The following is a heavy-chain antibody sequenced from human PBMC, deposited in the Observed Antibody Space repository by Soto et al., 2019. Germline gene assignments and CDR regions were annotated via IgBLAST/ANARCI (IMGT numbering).Heavy chain of an antibody. CDR3: ARGVAGSGFDL. D-gene: IGHD6-19*01. V-gene: IGHV6-1*01. CDR1: GDIASSNTAA. J-gene: IGHJ4*02. Sequence: SQTLSLTCAFSGDIASSNTAAWNWIRSSPSRGLEWLGRTYYRSNWRHDYAVSVKSRITVNPDTSKNHFSLQLNSVTHDDTAVYYCARGVAGSGFDLWGKGTLVTVSS. CDR2: TYYRSNWRH.